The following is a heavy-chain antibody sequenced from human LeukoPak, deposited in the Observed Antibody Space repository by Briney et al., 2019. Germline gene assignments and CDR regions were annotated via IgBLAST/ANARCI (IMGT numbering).Heavy chain of an antibody. V-gene: IGHV4-34*01. CDR3: AIARGYSYGRRVFDH. CDR2: INHSGST. J-gene: IGHJ4*02. Sequence: SETLSLTCAVYGGSFSGYYWSWIRQPPGKGLEWIGEINHSGSTNYNPSLKSRVTISVDTSKNQFSLKLSSVTAADTAVYYCAIARGYSYGRRVFDHWGQGTLVTVSS. D-gene: IGHD5-18*01. CDR1: GGSFSGYY.